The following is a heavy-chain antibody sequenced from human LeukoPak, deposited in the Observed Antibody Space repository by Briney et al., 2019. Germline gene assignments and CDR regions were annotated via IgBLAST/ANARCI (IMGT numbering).Heavy chain of an antibody. V-gene: IGHV4-39*01. Sequence: SETLSLTCTVSGGSINSRSYYWGWVRQPPGRGLEWLGSIYYSGSTYYNPSLKSRITISVDTSKSQFSLKLSSVTAADTAVYYCARQYYDILTGYYYYMDVWGKGTTVTISS. J-gene: IGHJ6*03. CDR2: IYYSGST. CDR1: GGSINSRSYY. CDR3: ARQYYDILTGYYYYMDV. D-gene: IGHD3-9*01.